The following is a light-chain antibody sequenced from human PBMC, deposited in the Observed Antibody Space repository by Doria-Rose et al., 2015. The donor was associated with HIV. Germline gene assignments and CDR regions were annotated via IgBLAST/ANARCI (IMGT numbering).Light chain of an antibody. CDR3: QQYGTSRGT. V-gene: IGKV3-20*01. Sequence: DTVMTQSPGTLSLSPGERATLSCRASQRVKSSYLAWYQQKPGQAPRLLIYDASTGATGIPDRFSGSGSGTDFTLTISRLEPEDVAVYYCQQYGTSRGTFGQGHDWRLN. CDR1: QRVKSSY. CDR2: DAS. J-gene: IGKJ5*01.